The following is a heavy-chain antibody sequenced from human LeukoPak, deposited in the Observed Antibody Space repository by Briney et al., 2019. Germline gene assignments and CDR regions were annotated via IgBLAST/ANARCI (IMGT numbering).Heavy chain of an antibody. D-gene: IGHD6-19*01. J-gene: IGHJ4*02. V-gene: IGHV4-4*07. CDR2: IYTSGST. CDR1: GGSISSYY. CDR3: VRHSSGWPHYYFDY. Sequence: SGTLSLTCTVSGGSISSYYWSWIRQPAGKGLEWIGRIYTSGSTNYNPSLKSRVTMSVDTSKNQFSLKLSSVTAADTAIYHCVRHSSGWPHYYFDYWGQGTLVTVSS.